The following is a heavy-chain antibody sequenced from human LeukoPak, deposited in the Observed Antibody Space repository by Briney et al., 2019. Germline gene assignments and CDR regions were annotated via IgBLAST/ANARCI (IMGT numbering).Heavy chain of an antibody. J-gene: IGHJ4*02. CDR2: IIPIFGTA. D-gene: IGHD3-22*01. CDR3: ARGRATYYYDSSGYSSLTY. CDR1: GGTFSSYA. V-gene: IGHV1-69*13. Sequence: ASVKVSCKASGGTFSSYAISWVRQAPGQGLEWMGGIIPIFGTANYAQKFQGRVTITADESTSTAYMELSSLRSEDTAVYYCARGRATYYYDSSGYSSLTYWGQGTLVTVSS.